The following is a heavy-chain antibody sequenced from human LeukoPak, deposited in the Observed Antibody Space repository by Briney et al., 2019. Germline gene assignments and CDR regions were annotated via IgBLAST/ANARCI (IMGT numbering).Heavy chain of an antibody. V-gene: IGHV3-48*03. CDR3: ARGRSYNY. CDR2: ISSSGSTI. J-gene: IGHJ4*02. Sequence: GGSLRLSCAVSGFTFGSYEMNWVRQAPGKGLEWVSYISSSGSTIYYADSVKGRFTISGDYAKNSLCLQMNSLRAEDTAVYYCARGRSYNYWGQGTLVTVSS. D-gene: IGHD3-10*01. CDR1: GFTFGSYE.